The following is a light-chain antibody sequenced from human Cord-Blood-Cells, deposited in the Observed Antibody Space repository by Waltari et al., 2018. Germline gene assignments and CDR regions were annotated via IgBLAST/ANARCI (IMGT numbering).Light chain of an antibody. V-gene: IGLV2-11*01. CDR2: DVS. Sequence: QSALTQPRSVSGSPGQSVTISCTGTSSDVGGYNYVSWYQQHPGKASKLMIYDVSKRPSEVPVRFSVSKSCNPASLTISGLQSEDEADYYCCSYAGSYTWVFGGGTKLTVL. J-gene: IGLJ3*02. CDR1: SSDVGGYNY. CDR3: CSYAGSYTWV.